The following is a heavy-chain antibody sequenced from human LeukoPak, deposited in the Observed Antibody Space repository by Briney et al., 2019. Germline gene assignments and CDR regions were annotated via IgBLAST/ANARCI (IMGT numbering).Heavy chain of an antibody. CDR2: MNPDNDDT. CDR3: ARGDRVSGGTDS. Sequence: VASVKVSCKTSGYTFNDYVINWVRQAPGQGLEWMGYMNPDNDDTGYARKFQGRVTITRDTSISTAYMELSSLRSEDTAVYYCARGDRVSGGTDSWGQGTLVTVSS. CDR1: GYTFNDYV. D-gene: IGHD3-16*01. V-gene: IGHV1-8*03. J-gene: IGHJ4*02.